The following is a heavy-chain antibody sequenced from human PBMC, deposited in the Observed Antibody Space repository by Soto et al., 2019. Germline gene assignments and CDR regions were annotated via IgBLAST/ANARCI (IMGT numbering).Heavy chain of an antibody. Sequence: GASVKVSCKASGGTFSSYAISWARQAPGQGLEWMGGIIPIFGTANYAQKFQGRVTITADESTSTAYMELSSLRSEDTAVYYCASGYCTNGVCYTVLGQFDYWGQGTLVTVSS. CDR3: ASGYCTNGVCYTVLGQFDY. D-gene: IGHD2-8*01. V-gene: IGHV1-69*13. J-gene: IGHJ4*02. CDR1: GGTFSSYA. CDR2: IIPIFGTA.